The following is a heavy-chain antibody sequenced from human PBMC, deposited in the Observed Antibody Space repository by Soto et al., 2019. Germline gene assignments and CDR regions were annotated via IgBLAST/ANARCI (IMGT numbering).Heavy chain of an antibody. V-gene: IGHV3-48*03. Sequence: GVLRLSCAASGFTFSGYEMNWVRQAPGNGLEWVSYISGSGTTIYYADSVKGRFTISRDNAKDSLYLQMNSLRAEDTAVYYCAREVVVFGVIIPTPMDVWGQGTTVTVSS. J-gene: IGHJ6*02. D-gene: IGHD3-22*01. CDR2: ISGSGTTI. CDR3: AREVVVFGVIIPTPMDV. CDR1: GFTFSGYE.